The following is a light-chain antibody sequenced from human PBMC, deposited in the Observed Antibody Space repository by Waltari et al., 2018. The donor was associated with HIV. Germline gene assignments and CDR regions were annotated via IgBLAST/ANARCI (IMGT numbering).Light chain of an antibody. CDR1: KLGDKY. J-gene: IGLJ2*01. CDR2: QDT. CDR3: QAWDSTTVT. Sequence: SYEVTQPPSVSVSPGQTASVTCSGDKLGDKYSSWYQQKPGQSPVLVIYQDTKRPSGIPERFSGSNSGNTATLTISGTQAVDEADYYCQAWDSTTVTFGGRTKLTVL. V-gene: IGLV3-1*01.